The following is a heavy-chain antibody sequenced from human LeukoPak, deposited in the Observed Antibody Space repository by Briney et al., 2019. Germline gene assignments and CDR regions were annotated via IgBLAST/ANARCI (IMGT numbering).Heavy chain of an antibody. CDR3: TRGGYCSSTSCPYYYYGMDV. D-gene: IGHD2-2*01. J-gene: IGHJ6*02. Sequence: GESLKISCKGSGHSFTTYWIGWVRQMPGKGLEWMGITYPGDSDTRYSPSFQGQVTISADKSISTAYLQWSSLKASDTAMYYCTRGGYCSSTSCPYYYYGMDVWGQGTTVTVSS. CDR2: TYPGDSDT. CDR1: GHSFTTYW. V-gene: IGHV5-51*01.